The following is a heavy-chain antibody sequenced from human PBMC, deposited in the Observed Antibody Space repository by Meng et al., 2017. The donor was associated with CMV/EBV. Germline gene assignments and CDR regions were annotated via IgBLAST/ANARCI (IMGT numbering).Heavy chain of an antibody. J-gene: IGHJ6*02. CDR3: ARGQGEYYYYGMDV. CDR1: GYTFTSYD. V-gene: IGHV1-8*01. D-gene: IGHD3-16*01. Sequence: ASVKVSCKASGYTFTSYDINWVRQATGQGLEWMGWMNPNSGNTGYAQKFQGRVTMTRNTSISTAYMELNSLRSEDTAVYYCARGQGEYYYYGMDVWGQGTTVTVSS. CDR2: MNPNSGNT.